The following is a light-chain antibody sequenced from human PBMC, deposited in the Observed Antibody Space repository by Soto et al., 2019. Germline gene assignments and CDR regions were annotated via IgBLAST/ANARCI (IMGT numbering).Light chain of an antibody. CDR1: QSLLHSNGYNY. Sequence: EIVMTQSPLSLPVTPGEPASISCRASQSLLHSNGYNYLDWYLQKPGQSPQVLIYLGSNRASGVTVRFSGSGSGTTFTMKISRLAHFDDEPSSCMQAIQPLTFGGVTKVEIK. J-gene: IGKJ4*01. V-gene: IGKV2-28*01. CDR3: MQAIQPLT. CDR2: LGS.